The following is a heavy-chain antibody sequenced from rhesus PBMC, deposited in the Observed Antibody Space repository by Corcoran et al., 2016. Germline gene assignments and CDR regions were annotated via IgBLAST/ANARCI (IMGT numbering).Heavy chain of an antibody. CDR1: GCSISCYY. J-gene: IGHJ4*01. D-gene: IGHD4-4*01. V-gene: IGHV4-73*01. Sequence: QVKLQQWGEGLVKPSVTLSLTSAVYGCSISCYYWSWIRQPPGKGLEWIGNIDGNSASTNYNPSLKNRVTISKDTSKNQLSLKLSSVTAADTAVYYCARDPYGSDYWGQGVLVTVSS. CDR2: IDGNSAST. CDR3: ARDPYGSDY.